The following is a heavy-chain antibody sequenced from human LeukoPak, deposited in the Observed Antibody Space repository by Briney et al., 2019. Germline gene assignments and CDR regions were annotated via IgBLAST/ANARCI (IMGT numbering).Heavy chain of an antibody. V-gene: IGHV3-7*03. CDR1: GFTFSSYW. J-gene: IGHJ6*03. CDR2: IKQDGSEK. Sequence: GGSLRLSCAASGFTFSSYWMSWVRQAPGKGLEWVANIKQDGSEKYYVDSVKGRFTISRDNAKNSLYLQMNSLRAEDMALYYCAKANGEYLYYYYMDVWGKGTTVTVSS. D-gene: IGHD2-2*01. CDR3: AKANGEYLYYYYMDV.